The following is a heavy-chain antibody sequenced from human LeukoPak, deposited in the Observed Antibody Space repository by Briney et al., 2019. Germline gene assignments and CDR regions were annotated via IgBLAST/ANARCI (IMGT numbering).Heavy chain of an antibody. J-gene: IGHJ3*02. D-gene: IGHD4-23*01. CDR1: GYSISSGYY. CDR3: ARGVTPGGAFDI. V-gene: IGHV4-38-2*02. CDR2: IYHSGST. Sequence: SETLSLTCTVSGYSISSGYYWGWIRQPPGKGLEWIGSIYHSGSTYYNPSLKSRVTISVDTSKNQFSLKLSSVTAADTAVYYCARGVTPGGAFDIWGQGTMVTVSS.